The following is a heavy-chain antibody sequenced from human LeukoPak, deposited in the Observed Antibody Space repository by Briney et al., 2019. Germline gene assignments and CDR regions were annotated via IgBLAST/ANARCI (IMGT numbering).Heavy chain of an antibody. CDR3: AKDPPHSSSYYYFDY. CDR1: GFTFSSYA. Sequence: PGGSLRLSCAASGFTFSSYAMSWVRQAPGKGLEWVSAISGSGGSTYYADSVKGRFTISRDNFKNTLYLQMNSLRAEDTAVYYCAKDPPHSSSYYYFDYWGQGTLVTVSS. J-gene: IGHJ4*02. CDR2: ISGSGGST. D-gene: IGHD6-13*01. V-gene: IGHV3-23*01.